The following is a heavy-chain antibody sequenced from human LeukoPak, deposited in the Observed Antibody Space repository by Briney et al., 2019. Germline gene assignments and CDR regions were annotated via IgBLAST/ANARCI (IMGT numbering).Heavy chain of an antibody. Sequence: ESLRLSCAASGFTFSSYAMTWVRQAPGKGLEWVSVISGSGDTTYYADSVKGRFTISRDNSKNTLYLQMNSLRAEDTAVYYCAKESGAGSFDYWGQGTLVTVSS. CDR1: GFTFSSYA. CDR3: AKESGAGSFDY. CDR2: ISGSGDTT. D-gene: IGHD1-26*01. J-gene: IGHJ4*02. V-gene: IGHV3-23*01.